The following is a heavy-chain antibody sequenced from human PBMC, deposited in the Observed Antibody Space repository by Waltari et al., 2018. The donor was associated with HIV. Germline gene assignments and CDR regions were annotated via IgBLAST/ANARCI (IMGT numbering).Heavy chain of an antibody. V-gene: IGHV3-7*04. D-gene: IGHD3-10*01. CDR2: IKQDGSEK. CDR1: GFPFSSSW. Sequence: EVQLVESGGGLVQPGGSLRLSCAASGFPFSSSWMSCVRQASGKGLEWVANIKQDGSEKYYVDSVNGRFTISRDNAENSLYLQMNSLRAEDTAVYYCARGGFYGSGSKVNWGQGTLVTVSS. J-gene: IGHJ4*02. CDR3: ARGGFYGSGSKVN.